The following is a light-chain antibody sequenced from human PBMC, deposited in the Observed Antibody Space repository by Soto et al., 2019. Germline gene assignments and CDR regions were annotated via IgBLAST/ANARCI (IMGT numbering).Light chain of an antibody. Sequence: DIQLTQSPSFLSASVGDRVSITCRASQGISNFLAWYQQQPGKAPKLLIYGASTLQSGVPSRFSGSGSGTEFTLTISSLQPEDFATYYCQQLNSYPGVTFGGGTKVEIK. J-gene: IGKJ4*01. CDR2: GAS. CDR3: QQLNSYPGVT. CDR1: QGISNF. V-gene: IGKV1-9*01.